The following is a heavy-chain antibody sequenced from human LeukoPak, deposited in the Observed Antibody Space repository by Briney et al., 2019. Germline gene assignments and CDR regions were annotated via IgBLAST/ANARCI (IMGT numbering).Heavy chain of an antibody. CDR1: GGSISSGGYF. V-gene: IGHV4-30-2*01. J-gene: IGHJ6*02. CDR2: IYHSGST. CDR3: AGITGYGMDV. D-gene: IGHD3-16*01. Sequence: PSETLSLTCAVSGGSISSGGYFWSWIRQPPGKGLEWIGYIYHSGSTYYNPSLKSRVTISVDRSKNQFSLKLSSVTAADTAVYYCAGITGYGMDVWGQGTTVTVSS.